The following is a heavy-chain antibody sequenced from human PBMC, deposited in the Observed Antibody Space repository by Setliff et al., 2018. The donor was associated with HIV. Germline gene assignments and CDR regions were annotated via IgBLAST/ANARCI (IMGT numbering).Heavy chain of an antibody. D-gene: IGHD2-2*01. J-gene: IGHJ4*02. CDR2: LNPHSGDT. CDR3: ARGGRDCSSTNCYDFDY. V-gene: IGHV1-8*03. Sequence: EASVKVSCKASGYTFINYDINWVRQAPGQGLEWRGWLNPHSGDTGYAQKFQGRVTITRNTSISTAYMELSSLRSEDTAVYYCARGGRDCSSTNCYDFDYWGQGTLVTVSS. CDR1: GYTFINYD.